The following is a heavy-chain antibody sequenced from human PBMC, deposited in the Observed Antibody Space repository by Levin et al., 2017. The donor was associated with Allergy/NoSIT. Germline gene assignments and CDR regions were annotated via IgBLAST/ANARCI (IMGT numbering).Heavy chain of an antibody. V-gene: IGHV4-39*01. CDR3: ARYLTVGWFDP. CDR2: IFYSGST. CDR1: GGSISSSSYY. Sequence: SQTLSLTCTVPGGSISSSSYYWGWIRQPPGKGLEWIWNIFYSGSTYYNPSLNSRVTISVDTSKNQFSLRLSSVTAADTAVYYCARYLTVGWFDPWGQGTLVTVSS. J-gene: IGHJ5*02. D-gene: IGHD2-8*02.